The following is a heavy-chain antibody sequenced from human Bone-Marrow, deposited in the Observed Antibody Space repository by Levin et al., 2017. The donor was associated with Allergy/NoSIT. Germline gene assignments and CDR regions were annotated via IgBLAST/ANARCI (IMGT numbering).Heavy chain of an antibody. Sequence: PGGSLRLSCAASGFTFDGYAMHWVRQVPGKGLEWVSGISWNSGSRAYADSVKGRFTISRDNAKNSLYLQMNSLTAEDTALYFCAKTTPLSTGWLGYGFDIWGQGTMVTVSS. D-gene: IGHD6-19*01. J-gene: IGHJ3*02. CDR2: ISWNSGSR. CDR1: GFTFDGYA. CDR3: AKTTPLSTGWLGYGFDI. V-gene: IGHV3-9*01.